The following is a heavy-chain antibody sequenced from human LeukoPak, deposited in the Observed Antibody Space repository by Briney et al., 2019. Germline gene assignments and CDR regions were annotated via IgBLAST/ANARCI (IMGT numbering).Heavy chain of an antibody. D-gene: IGHD6-19*01. V-gene: IGHV3-21*01. CDR2: ISSSSSYI. CDR1: GFTFSSYA. Sequence: PGGSLRLSCAASGFTFSSYAMHWVRQAPGKGLEWVSSISSSSSYIYYADSVKGRFTISRDNAKNSLYLQMNSLRAEDTAVYYCARVRDSSGWYFDYWGQGTLVTVSS. CDR3: ARVRDSSGWYFDY. J-gene: IGHJ4*02.